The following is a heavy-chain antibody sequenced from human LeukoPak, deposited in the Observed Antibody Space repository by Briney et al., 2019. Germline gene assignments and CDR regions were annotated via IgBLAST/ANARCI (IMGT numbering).Heavy chain of an antibody. Sequence: SGGSLRLSCAASGFTFSSYAMSWVRQAPGEGLEWVSGISGSGGSTYYADSVKGRFTISRDNSKNTLYLQMNSLRAEDTAVYYFARHLVPTAMLTAFDIWGQGTMVTVSS. J-gene: IGHJ3*02. CDR2: ISGSGGST. CDR1: GFTFSSYA. CDR3: ARHLVPTAMLTAFDI. D-gene: IGHD2-2*01. V-gene: IGHV3-23*01.